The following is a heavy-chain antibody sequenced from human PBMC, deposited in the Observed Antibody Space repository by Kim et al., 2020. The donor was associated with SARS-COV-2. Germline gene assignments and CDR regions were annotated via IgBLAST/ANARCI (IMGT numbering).Heavy chain of an antibody. CDR2: IYYSGST. D-gene: IGHD2-2*01. J-gene: IGHJ3*02. CDR3: ARGVVPTPYPDRNDAFDI. V-gene: IGHV4-39*01. CDR1: GGSISSSSYY. Sequence: SETLSLTCTVSGGSISSSSYYWGWIRQPPGKGLEWIGSIYYSGSTYYNPSLKSRVTISVDTSKNQFSLKLSSVTAADTAVYYCARGVVPTPYPDRNDAFDIWGQGTMVTVSS.